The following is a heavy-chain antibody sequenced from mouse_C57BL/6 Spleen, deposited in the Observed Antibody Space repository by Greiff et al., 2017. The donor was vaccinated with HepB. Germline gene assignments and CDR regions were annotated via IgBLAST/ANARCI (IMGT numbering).Heavy chain of an antibody. CDR1: GYTFTEYT. V-gene: IGHV1-62-2*01. D-gene: IGHD1-1*01. CDR2: FYPGSGSI. CDR3: ARHEEEYYGSSPAWFAY. J-gene: IGHJ3*01. Sequence: LQESGAELVKPGASVKLSCKASGYTFTEYTIHWVKQRSGQGLEWIGWFYPGSGSIKYNEKFKDKATLTADKSSSTVYMELSRLTSEDSAVYFCARHEEEYYGSSPAWFAYWGQGTLVTVSA.